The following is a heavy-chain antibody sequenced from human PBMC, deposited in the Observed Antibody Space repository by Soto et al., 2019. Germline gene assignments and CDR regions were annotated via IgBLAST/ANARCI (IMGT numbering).Heavy chain of an antibody. CDR3: GRGERTTVTKTVRFYYYMDV. J-gene: IGHJ6*03. D-gene: IGHD4-17*01. CDR2: IYYSGST. CDR1: GGSISSYY. V-gene: IGHV4-59*01. Sequence: QVQLQESGPGLVKPSETLSLTCTVSGGSISSYYWSWIRQPPGKGLEWIGYIYYSGSTNYNHSLKSRVTISVDTSKNEFSLQLSSVAAAHAAVYYCGRGERTTVTKTVRFYYYMDVWGKGTTVTVSS.